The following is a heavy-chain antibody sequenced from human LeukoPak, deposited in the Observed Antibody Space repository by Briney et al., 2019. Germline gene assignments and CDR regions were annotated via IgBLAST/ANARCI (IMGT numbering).Heavy chain of an antibody. CDR3: ARARSAYYDILTGYLRTVGEKYGMDV. J-gene: IGHJ6*02. Sequence: ASVKVSCKASGYTFTSYDINWVRQATGQGLEWMGWMNPNNGNTGYAQKFQGRVTMTRNTSISTAYMELSSLRSEDTAVYYCARARSAYYDILTGYLRTVGEKYGMDVWGQGTTVTVSS. D-gene: IGHD3-9*01. V-gene: IGHV1-8*01. CDR2: MNPNNGNT. CDR1: GYTFTSYD.